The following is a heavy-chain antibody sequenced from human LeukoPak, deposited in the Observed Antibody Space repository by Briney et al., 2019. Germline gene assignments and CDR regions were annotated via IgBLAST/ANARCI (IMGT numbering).Heavy chain of an antibody. V-gene: IGHV3-48*01. CDR2: ISSSTSTI. CDR3: ARAMRAYYYYMDV. CDR1: GFTFSTYS. Sequence: GGSLRLSCAASGFTFSTYSMNWVRQAPGKGLEWVSYISSSTSTIYYADSVKGRFTISRDNAKNSLYLQMNSLRAEDTAVYYCARAMRAYYYYMDVWGKGTTVTVSS. J-gene: IGHJ6*03.